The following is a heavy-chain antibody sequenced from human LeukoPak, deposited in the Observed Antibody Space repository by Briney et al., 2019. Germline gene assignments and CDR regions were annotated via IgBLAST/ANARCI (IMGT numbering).Heavy chain of an antibody. Sequence: PSETLSLTCTVSGGSISSYYWSWIRQPPGKGLEWIGYIYYSGSTNYNPSLKSRVTISVDTSKNQFSLKLSPVTAADTAVYYCARCSPWDYSNYHVASVMDYYYYMDVWGKGTTVTVSS. CDR3: ARCSPWDYSNYHVASVMDYYYYMDV. J-gene: IGHJ6*03. V-gene: IGHV4-59*01. D-gene: IGHD4-11*01. CDR2: IYYSGST. CDR1: GGSISSYY.